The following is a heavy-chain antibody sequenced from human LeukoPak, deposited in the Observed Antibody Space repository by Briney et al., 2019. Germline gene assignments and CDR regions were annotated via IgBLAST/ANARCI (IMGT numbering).Heavy chain of an antibody. CDR2: ISGSGGST. CDR3: AKMKGHPLPKYYMDV. CDR1: GFTFSTYA. V-gene: IGHV3-23*01. J-gene: IGHJ6*01. Sequence: GGSLRLSCAASGFTFSTYAMSWVRQAPGKGPQWVSGISGSGGSTYYTDSVKGRFTISRDNSKNTLYLEMNSLRAEDTAIYYCAKMKGHPLPKYYMDVWGQGTTVTVSS. D-gene: IGHD1-26*01.